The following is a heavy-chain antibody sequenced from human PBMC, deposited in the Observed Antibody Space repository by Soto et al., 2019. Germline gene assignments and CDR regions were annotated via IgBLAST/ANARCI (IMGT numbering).Heavy chain of an antibody. Sequence: ASVKVSCKASGYTFTSYGISWVRQAPGQGLEWMGWISAYNGNTNYAQKLQGRVTMTTDTSTSTAYMELRSLRSDDTAVYYCARVAGVYYDSSGPIFDYWGQGTLVTVSS. J-gene: IGHJ4*02. D-gene: IGHD3-22*01. V-gene: IGHV1-18*01. CDR2: ISAYNGNT. CDR1: GYTFTSYG. CDR3: ARVAGVYYDSSGPIFDY.